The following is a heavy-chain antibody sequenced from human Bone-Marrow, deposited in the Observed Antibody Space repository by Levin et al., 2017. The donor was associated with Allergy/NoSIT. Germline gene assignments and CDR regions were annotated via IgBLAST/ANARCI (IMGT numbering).Heavy chain of an antibody. V-gene: IGHV3-33*01. CDR3: ARASSGNYLWYMDV. J-gene: IGHJ6*03. CDR1: GFSFSNYG. D-gene: IGHD3-10*01. Sequence: HPGGSLRLSCAASGFSFSNYGMHWVRQAPGMGLEWVAVIWYDGSKKYYADSVRGRFTISRDNSKNTLFLQMNTLRAEDKAVYYCARASSGNYLWYMDVWGKGTTVTVSS. CDR2: IWYDGSKK.